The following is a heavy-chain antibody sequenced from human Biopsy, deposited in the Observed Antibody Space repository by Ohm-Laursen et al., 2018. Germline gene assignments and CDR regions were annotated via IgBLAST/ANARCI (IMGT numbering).Heavy chain of an antibody. J-gene: IGHJ6*02. CDR2: IYYSEIT. D-gene: IGHD5-18*01. Sequence: SETLSLTCTVSGGSISSYYWSWIRQPPGKGLEWIGYIYYSEITNYNPSLKSRVSMSVDTSKNQFSLRLTSVTAADTAVYYCARDRYNYTPIGGFSMDVWGQGTTVTVSS. CDR3: ARDRYNYTPIGGFSMDV. V-gene: IGHV4-59*12. CDR1: GGSISSYY.